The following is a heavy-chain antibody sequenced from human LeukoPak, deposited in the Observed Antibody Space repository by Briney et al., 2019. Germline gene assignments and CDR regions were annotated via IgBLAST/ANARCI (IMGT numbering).Heavy chain of an antibody. CDR3: AKGLTNLGDD. CDR1: GFTFSTYA. V-gene: IGHV3-23*01. Sequence: GGSLRLSCAASGFTFSTYAMSWVRQAPGKGLEWVSGLSSSGSSAYYADSVKGRFTISRDNSKNTLYLQMNSLRPEDTAVYYCAKGLTNLGDDWGQGTLVTVSS. J-gene: IGHJ4*02. D-gene: IGHD3-9*01. CDR2: LSSSGSSA.